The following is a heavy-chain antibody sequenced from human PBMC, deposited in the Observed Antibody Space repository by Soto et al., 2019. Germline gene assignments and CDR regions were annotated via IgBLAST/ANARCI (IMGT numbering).Heavy chain of an antibody. CDR3: ARRVIDSSRAFDI. V-gene: IGHV3-23*01. D-gene: IGHD3-10*01. CDR2: ISDGGDLT. CDR1: GFAFSSHP. J-gene: IGHJ3*02. Sequence: VQLLESGGGLAQPGGSLRLSCAASGFAFSSHPMSWVRQAPEKGLEWVAGISDGGDLTYNADSVRGRFTISRDNSRNTLYLQMNSLRAEDTAVYYCARRVIDSSRAFDIWGQGTMVTVSS.